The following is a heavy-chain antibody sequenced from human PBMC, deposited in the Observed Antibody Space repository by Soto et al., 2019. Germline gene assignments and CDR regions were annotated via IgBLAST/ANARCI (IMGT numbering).Heavy chain of an antibody. CDR2: ISYDGSNK. J-gene: IGHJ5*02. CDR3: AKEAVEMEWLANWFDP. D-gene: IGHD3-3*01. Sequence: PGGSLRLSCAASGFTFSSYGMHWVSQAPGKGLEWVAVISYDGSNKYYADSVKGRFTISRDNSKNTLYLQMNSLRVEDTAVYYCAKEAVEMEWLANWFDPWGQGTQVTVSS. CDR1: GFTFSSYG. V-gene: IGHV3-30*18.